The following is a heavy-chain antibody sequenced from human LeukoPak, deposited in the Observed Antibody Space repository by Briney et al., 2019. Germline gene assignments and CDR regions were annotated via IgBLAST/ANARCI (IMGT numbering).Heavy chain of an antibody. D-gene: IGHD1-26*01. CDR3: ARDRVGSSNFDY. Sequence: GGSLRLSCAASGFPFSSYVMHWVRQAPGKGLEWVAVMSHDGSNKYYAESVTGRFTISRDNSRDTLYLQMNSLRAEDTAMYYCARDRVGSSNFDYWGQGTLVTASS. CDR1: GFPFSSYV. J-gene: IGHJ4*02. CDR2: MSHDGSNK. V-gene: IGHV3-30*04.